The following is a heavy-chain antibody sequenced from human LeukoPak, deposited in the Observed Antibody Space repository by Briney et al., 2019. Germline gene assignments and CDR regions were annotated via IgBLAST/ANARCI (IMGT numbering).Heavy chain of an antibody. V-gene: IGHV3-23*01. CDR2: ITDSGGST. CDR3: AKGSSPSRPYYFDY. D-gene: IGHD1-26*01. J-gene: IGHJ4*02. CDR1: GFTFSSYA. Sequence: GGSLRPSCAASGFTFSSYAMSWVRQAPGKGMEWVSAITDSGGSTFYADSVQGRFTISRDNSKNTLYLQMNSLRAEDTAVYYCAKGSSPSRPYYFDYWGQGTLVTVSS.